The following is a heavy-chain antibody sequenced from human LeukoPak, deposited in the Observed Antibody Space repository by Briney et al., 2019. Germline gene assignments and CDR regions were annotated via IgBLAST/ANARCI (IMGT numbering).Heavy chain of an antibody. CDR1: GFTFSGST. D-gene: IGHD3-3*01. CDR2: IRTKGSDYAT. CDR3: ARHVPYDFWSGFHDH. J-gene: IGHJ4*02. Sequence: GGSLRLSCAAFGFTFSGSTMHWVRQASGKGLEWVGHIRTKGSDYATGYAASVKGGFTISRDDSKNTAYLQMNSLKTEDTAIYYCARHVPYDFWSGFHDHWGQGALVAVSS. V-gene: IGHV3-73*01.